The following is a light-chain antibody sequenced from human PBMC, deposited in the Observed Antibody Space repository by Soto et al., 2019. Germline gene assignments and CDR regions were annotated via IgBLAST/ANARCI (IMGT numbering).Light chain of an antibody. CDR2: GNS. V-gene: IGLV1-40*01. CDR3: QSYDSSLSAL. Sequence: SVLTQPPSVSGAPGQRVTISCTGSSSRIGAGYDVHWYQQLPGTAPKLLIYGNSNRPSGVPDRFSGSKSGTSASLAITGLQAEDEADYYCQSYDSSLSALFGGGTKVTDL. J-gene: IGLJ3*02. CDR1: SSRIGAGYD.